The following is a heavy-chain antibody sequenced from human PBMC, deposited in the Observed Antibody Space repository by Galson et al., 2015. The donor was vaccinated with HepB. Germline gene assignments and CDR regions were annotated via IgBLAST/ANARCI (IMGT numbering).Heavy chain of an antibody. Sequence: SLRLSCAASGFTFNSYGMHWVRQAPGKGLEWVAFIRYDGSNKYYADSVKGRFTISRDNPKNTLYLQMNSLRAEDTAVYYCAKEQETYGDYAPYYYGMDVWGQGTTVTVSS. CDR3: AKEQETYGDYAPYYYGMDV. J-gene: IGHJ6*02. CDR2: IRYDGSNK. V-gene: IGHV3-30*02. CDR1: GFTFNSYG. D-gene: IGHD4-17*01.